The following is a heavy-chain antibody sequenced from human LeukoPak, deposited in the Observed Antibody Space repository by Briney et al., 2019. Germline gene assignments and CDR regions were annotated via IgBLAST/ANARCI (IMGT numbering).Heavy chain of an antibody. V-gene: IGHV3-9*01. CDR1: GFTFEDHV. Sequence: GGSLRLSCAASGFTFEDHVMHWVRQAPGKGLEWVSSISWSGDRMGYADAVKDRFTISRDNAKNSLFLQMNSLRVEDTALYYCAKDLGGSATTVWGQGTLVTVSS. J-gene: IGHJ4*02. D-gene: IGHD2-2*01. CDR3: AKDLGGSATTV. CDR2: ISWSGDRM.